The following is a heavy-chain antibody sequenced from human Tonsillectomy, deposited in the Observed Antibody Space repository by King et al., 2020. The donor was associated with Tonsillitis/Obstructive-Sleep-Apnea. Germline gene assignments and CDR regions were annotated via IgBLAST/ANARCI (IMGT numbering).Heavy chain of an antibody. Sequence: QLVQSGAEVKKPGESLRISCKGSGYSFTSYWISWVRQMPGKGLEWMGRIDPSYSYTNYSPSFQGHVTISADKPISTAYLQWSSLKASDTAMYYCARFFDTWSGYSYYYMDVWGKGTTVTVSS. J-gene: IGHJ6*03. V-gene: IGHV5-10-1*01. CDR2: IDPSYSYT. D-gene: IGHD3-3*01. CDR3: ARFFDTWSGYSYYYMDV. CDR1: GYSFTSYW.